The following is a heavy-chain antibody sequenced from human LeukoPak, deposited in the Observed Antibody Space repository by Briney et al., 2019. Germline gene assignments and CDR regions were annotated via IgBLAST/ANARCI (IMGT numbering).Heavy chain of an antibody. CDR1: GGSVSSGSYY. D-gene: IGHD3-3*01. CDR2: IYYSGST. V-gene: IGHV4-61*01. Sequence: SETLSLTCTVSGGSVSSGSYYWSWIRQPPGKGLEWIGYIYYSGSTNHNPSLKSRVTISVDTSKNQFSLKLSSVTAADTAVYYCARGSYDFWSGYYTHRYYFDYWGQGTLATVSS. CDR3: ARGSYDFWSGYYTHRYYFDY. J-gene: IGHJ4*02.